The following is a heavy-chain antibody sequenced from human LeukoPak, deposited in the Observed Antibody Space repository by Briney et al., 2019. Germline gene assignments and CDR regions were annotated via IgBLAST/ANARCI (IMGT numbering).Heavy chain of an antibody. J-gene: IGHJ6*02. Sequence: GGSLRLSCAASGFTFASSAMNWVRQAPGKGLEWVSAISGGGGSTYYADSVKGRFTISRDNSKNTLSLQMNSLRAEDTAVYYCAKGHGYYYYCGMDVWGQGTTVTVSS. CDR1: GFTFASSA. V-gene: IGHV3-23*01. CDR2: ISGGGGST. CDR3: AKGHGYYYYCGMDV.